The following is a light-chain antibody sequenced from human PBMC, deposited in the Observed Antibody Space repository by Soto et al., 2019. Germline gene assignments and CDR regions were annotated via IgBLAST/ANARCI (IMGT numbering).Light chain of an antibody. CDR1: HPLLHSSNNRNY. J-gene: IGKJ1*01. V-gene: IGKV4-1*01. Sequence: DIVMTQSPDSLAVSLGERATFNCQSSHPLLHSSNNRNYLAWYQQKSGQPPKLLIYWASTRESGVPDRFSGSGSWTDFTLTISSLQADDVAVYYCYQYYENPPWTFGQGTKVEIK. CDR3: YQYYENPPWT. CDR2: WAS.